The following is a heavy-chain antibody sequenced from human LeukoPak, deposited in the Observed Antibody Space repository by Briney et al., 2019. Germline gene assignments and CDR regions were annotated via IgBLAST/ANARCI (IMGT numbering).Heavy chain of an antibody. V-gene: IGHV4-39*07. CDR2: LYYSGNT. Sequence: SETLSLTCNVSGGSISSSSFYWGWLRQPPGKGLEWIGSLYYSGNTYYNPSLKSRVTISVDTSKNQFSLKLSSVTAADTAVYYCARGIAARPDFDYWGQGTLVTVSS. CDR1: GGSISSSSFY. CDR3: ARGIAARPDFDY. D-gene: IGHD6-6*01. J-gene: IGHJ4*02.